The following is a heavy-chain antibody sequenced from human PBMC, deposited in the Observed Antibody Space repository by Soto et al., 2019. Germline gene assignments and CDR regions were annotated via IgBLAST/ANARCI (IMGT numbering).Heavy chain of an antibody. CDR3: ARQLDYYGSGSSP. J-gene: IGHJ4*02. Sequence: PSETLSLTCTVSGGSVSSSEFYWGWIRQAPGKGLEWIGSINYSGSTHYNPSLKSRLTIYVDTSKNQFSLKLSSVTAADTAVYYCARQLDYYGSGSSPWGQGTLVTVSS. V-gene: IGHV4-39*01. D-gene: IGHD3-10*01. CDR1: GGSVSSSEFY. CDR2: INYSGST.